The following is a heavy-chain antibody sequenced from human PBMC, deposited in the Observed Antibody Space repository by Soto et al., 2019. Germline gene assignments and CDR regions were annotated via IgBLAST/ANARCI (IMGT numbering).Heavy chain of an antibody. CDR1: GFTFSSYA. D-gene: IGHD3-9*01. CDR3: AKSFGSDILTGYYKEDFRGDFDY. Sequence: GGSLRLSCAASGFTFSSYAMSWVRQAPGKGLEWVSAISGSGGSTYYADSVKGRFTISRDNSKNTLYLQMNSLRAEDTAVYYCAKSFGSDILTGYYKEDFRGDFDYWGQGTLVTVSS. J-gene: IGHJ4*02. V-gene: IGHV3-23*01. CDR2: ISGSGGST.